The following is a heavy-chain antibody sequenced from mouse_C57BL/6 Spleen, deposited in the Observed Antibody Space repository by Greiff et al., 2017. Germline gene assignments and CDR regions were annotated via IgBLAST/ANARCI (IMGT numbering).Heavy chain of an antibody. CDR1: GYTFTSYD. D-gene: IGHD1-1*01. CDR3: ARYQSTTVVATDY. Sequence: QVQLKQSGPELVKPGASVKLSCKASGYTFTSYDINWVQQRPGQGLEWIGWIYPRDGSTKYNEKFKGKATLTVETSSSTAYMELHSLTSEDAAVYFWARYQSTTVVATDYWGQGTTLTVSS. J-gene: IGHJ2*01. CDR2: IYPRDGST. V-gene: IGHV1-85*01.